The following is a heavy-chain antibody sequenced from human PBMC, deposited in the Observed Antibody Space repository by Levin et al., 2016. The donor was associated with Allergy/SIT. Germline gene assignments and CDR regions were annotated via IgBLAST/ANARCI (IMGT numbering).Heavy chain of an antibody. D-gene: IGHD2-8*01. CDR3: AREGGWILYSPNWFDP. CDR1: GGTFSSYA. Sequence: SVKVSCKASGGTFSSYAISWVRQAPGQGLEWMGGIIPIFGTANYAQKFQGRVTITADKSTSTAYMELSSLRSEDTAVYYCAREGGWILYSPNWFDPWGQGTLVTVSS. CDR2: IIPIFGTA. J-gene: IGHJ5*02. V-gene: IGHV1-69*06.